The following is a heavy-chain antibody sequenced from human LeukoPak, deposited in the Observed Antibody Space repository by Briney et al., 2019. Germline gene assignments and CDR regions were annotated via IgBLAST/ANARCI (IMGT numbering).Heavy chain of an antibody. Sequence: SETLSLTCTVSGGSISSSSYYWGWIRQPPGKGLEWIGSIYYSGSTYYNPSLKSRVTISVDTSKNQFSLKLSSVTAADTAVYYCARGIVVVPAAPPGLYGMDVWGQGTTVTVSS. V-gene: IGHV4-39*07. D-gene: IGHD2-2*01. J-gene: IGHJ6*02. CDR1: GGSISSSSYY. CDR2: IYYSGST. CDR3: ARGIVVVPAAPPGLYGMDV.